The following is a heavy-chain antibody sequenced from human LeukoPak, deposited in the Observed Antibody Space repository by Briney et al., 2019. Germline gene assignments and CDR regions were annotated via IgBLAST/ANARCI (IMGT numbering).Heavy chain of an antibody. CDR3: ARRHFDWSVPFDP. CDR2: INHSGGT. Sequence: SETLSLTCAVYGGSFSGYYWSWIRQPPGKGLEWIGEINHSGGTKYNPSLKSRVTISVDTSKNQFSLKLSSVTAADTAVYYCARRHFDWSVPFDPWGQGTLVTVSS. CDR1: GGSFSGYY. J-gene: IGHJ5*02. V-gene: IGHV4-34*01. D-gene: IGHD3-9*01.